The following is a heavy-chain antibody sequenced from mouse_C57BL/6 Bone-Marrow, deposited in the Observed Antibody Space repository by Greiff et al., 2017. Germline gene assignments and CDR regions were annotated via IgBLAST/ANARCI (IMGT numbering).Heavy chain of an antibody. J-gene: IGHJ2*01. D-gene: IGHD1-1*01. CDR1: GYTFTSYW. CDR2: IHPSDSDT. CDR3: AQLITTVVAGY. V-gene: IGHV1-74*01. Sequence: QVQLQQPGAELVKPGASVKLSCKASGYTFTSYWMHWVKQRPGQGLEWIGRIHPSDSDTNYNQQFKGKATLTVDKSSSTAYRQLSSLTSEDSAVEYCAQLITTVVAGYWGQGATLTVSS.